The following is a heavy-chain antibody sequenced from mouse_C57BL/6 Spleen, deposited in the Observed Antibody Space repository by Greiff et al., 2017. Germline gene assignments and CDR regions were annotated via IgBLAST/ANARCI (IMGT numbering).Heavy chain of an antibody. Sequence: EVQLVESEGGLVQPGSSMKLSCTASGFTFSDYYMAWVRQVPEKGLEWVANINYDGSSTYYLDSLKSRFIISRDNAKDILYLQMSSLKSEDTATYYCARTGYYYGSSYAMDYWGQGTSVTVSS. CDR3: ARTGYYYGSSYAMDY. CDR2: INYDGSST. D-gene: IGHD1-1*01. CDR1: GFTFSDYY. J-gene: IGHJ4*01. V-gene: IGHV5-16*01.